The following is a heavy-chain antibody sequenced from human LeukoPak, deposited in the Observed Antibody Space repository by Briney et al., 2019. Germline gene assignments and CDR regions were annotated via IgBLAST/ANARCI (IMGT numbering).Heavy chain of an antibody. V-gene: IGHV3-23*01. D-gene: IGHD4-17*01. CDR1: GFTFSSYA. Sequence: GGSLRLSCAASGFTFSSYAMSWVRQAPGKGLEWFSAISGSGGSTYYADSVKGRFTTSRDNSKNTLYLQMNSLRAEDTAVYYCAKAIDYGDFSDYWGQGTLVTVSS. CDR3: AKAIDYGDFSDY. J-gene: IGHJ4*02. CDR2: ISGSGGST.